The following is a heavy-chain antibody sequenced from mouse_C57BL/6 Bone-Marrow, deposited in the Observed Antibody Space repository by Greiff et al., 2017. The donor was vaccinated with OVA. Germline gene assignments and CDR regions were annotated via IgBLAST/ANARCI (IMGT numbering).Heavy chain of an antibody. J-gene: IGHJ4*01. CDR1: GFTFSSYT. CDR2: ISGGGGNT. CDR3: ARELPPYAMDY. V-gene: IGHV5-9*01. D-gene: IGHD2-12*01. Sequence: EVKLVESGGGLVKPGGSLKLSCAASGFTFSSYTMSWVRQTPEKRLEWVATISGGGGNTYYPDSVKGRFTISRDNAKNTLYLQMSSLRSEDTALYYCARELPPYAMDYWGQGTSVTVSS.